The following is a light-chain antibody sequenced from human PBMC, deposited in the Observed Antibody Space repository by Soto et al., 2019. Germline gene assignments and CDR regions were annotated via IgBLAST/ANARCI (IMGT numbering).Light chain of an antibody. CDR1: QSISTW. V-gene: IGKV1-5*03. CDR2: KAS. CDR3: QQFNSNSWT. Sequence: DIQMTQSPSTLXXXXXXXXXXTCRAXQSISTWLAWYQQKPGKAPKLLIYKASSLQSGVPSRFSGSGSGTEFTLTISSLQPDDFATYYCQQFNSNSWTXGQGTNVEIK. J-gene: IGKJ1*01.